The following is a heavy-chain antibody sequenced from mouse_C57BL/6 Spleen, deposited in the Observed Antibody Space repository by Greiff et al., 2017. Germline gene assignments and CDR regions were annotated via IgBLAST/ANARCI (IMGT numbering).Heavy chain of an antibody. Sequence: EVKLMESGGGLVQPGGSLKLSCAASGFTFSDYYMYWVRQTPEKRLEWVAYISNGGGSTYYPDTVKGRFTISRNNAKNTLYLQMSRLESEDTAMYYCARQLRLRGAMDYWGQGTSVTVSS. D-gene: IGHD3-2*02. CDR1: GFTFSDYY. CDR3: ARQLRLRGAMDY. J-gene: IGHJ4*01. CDR2: ISNGGGST. V-gene: IGHV5-12*01.